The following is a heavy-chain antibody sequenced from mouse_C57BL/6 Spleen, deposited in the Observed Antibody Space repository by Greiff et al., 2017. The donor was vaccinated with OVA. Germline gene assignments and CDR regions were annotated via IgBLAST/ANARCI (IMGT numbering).Heavy chain of an antibody. V-gene: IGHV2-9*01. CDR1: GFSLTSYG. CDR3: AKRHGSWFAY. D-gene: IGHD2-2*01. J-gene: IGHJ3*01. CDR2: IWGGGST. Sequence: QVQLKESGPGLVAPSQSLSITCTVSGFSLTSYGVDWVRQPPGKGLEWLGVIWGGGSTNYNSALMSRLSISKDNSLCQVLLKMNCLQTDSTAMYCCAKRHGSWFAYWGQGTLVTVSA.